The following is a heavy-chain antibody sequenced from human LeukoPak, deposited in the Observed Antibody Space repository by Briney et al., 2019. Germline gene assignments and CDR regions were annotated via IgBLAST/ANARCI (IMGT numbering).Heavy chain of an antibody. J-gene: IGHJ4*02. D-gene: IGHD3-22*01. CDR3: ARVVYYYDSSGYYYFDY. CDR1: GGSISSYY. V-gene: IGHV4-59*01. CDR2: IYYSGST. Sequence: SETLSLTCTVSGGSISSYYWSWIRQPPGKGLEWLGYIYYSGSTNYNPSLKSRVTISVDTSKNQFSLKLSSVTAADTAVYYCARVVYYYDSSGYYYFDYWGQGTLVTVSS.